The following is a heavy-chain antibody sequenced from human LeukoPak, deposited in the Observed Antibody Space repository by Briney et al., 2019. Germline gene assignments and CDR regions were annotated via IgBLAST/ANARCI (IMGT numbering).Heavy chain of an antibody. D-gene: IGHD6-13*01. CDR3: ARQLSSSWNRNHYYGMDV. CDR2: INPNSGGT. V-gene: IGHV1-2*06. J-gene: IGHJ6*02. CDR1: GYTFTGYY. Sequence: GASVKVSCKASGYTFTGYYMHWVRQAPGQGLEWMGRINPNSGGTNYAQKFQGRVTMTRDTSISTAYMELSRLRSDDTAVYYCARQLSSSWNRNHYYGMDVWGQGTTVTVSS.